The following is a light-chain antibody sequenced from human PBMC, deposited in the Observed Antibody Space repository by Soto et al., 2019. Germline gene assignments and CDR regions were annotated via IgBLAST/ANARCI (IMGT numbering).Light chain of an antibody. CDR2: GAS. Sequence: EIVLTQSPGTLSLSPGEKATLYCRASQSVSSNYLAWYQQKPGQAPRPLIYGASSRAIGIPNRFSGSGFGTDFTLTIIRLEPEDFAVYYCQQYGSLPWTFGQGTKVDIK. V-gene: IGKV3-20*01. CDR3: QQYGSLPWT. J-gene: IGKJ1*01. CDR1: QSVSSNY.